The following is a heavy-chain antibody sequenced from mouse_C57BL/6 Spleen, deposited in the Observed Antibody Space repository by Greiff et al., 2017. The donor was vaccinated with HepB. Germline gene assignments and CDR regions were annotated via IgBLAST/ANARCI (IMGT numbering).Heavy chain of an antibody. CDR1: GYTFTSYW. D-gene: IGHD2-1*01. CDR3: ARDYGNYSPWFAY. Sequence: VQLQQSGTELVKPGASVKLSCKASGYTFTSYWIHWVKQRPGQGLEWIGNINPSNGGTNYNEKFKSKATLTVDKSSSTAYMQLSSLTSEDSAVYYCARDYGNYSPWFAYWGQGTLVTVSA. CDR2: INPSNGGT. V-gene: IGHV1-53*01. J-gene: IGHJ3*01.